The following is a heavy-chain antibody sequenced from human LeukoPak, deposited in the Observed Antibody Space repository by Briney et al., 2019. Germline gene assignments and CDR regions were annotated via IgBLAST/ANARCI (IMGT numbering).Heavy chain of an antibody. CDR2: IYYSGST. CDR3: AGPLNGMDV. D-gene: IGHD3-9*01. V-gene: IGHV4-39*01. Sequence: SETLSLTCTVSGGSISSSRYYWGWIRQPPGKGLEWIGSIYYSGSTYYNPSLKSRVTISVDTSKNQFSLKLSSVTAADTAVYYCAGPLNGMDVWGQGTTVTVSS. CDR1: GGSISSSRYY. J-gene: IGHJ6*02.